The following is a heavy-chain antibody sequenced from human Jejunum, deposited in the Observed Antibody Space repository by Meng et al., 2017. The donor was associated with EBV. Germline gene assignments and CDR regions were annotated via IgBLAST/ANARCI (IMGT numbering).Heavy chain of an antibody. CDR3: ARLGGYASGTYYPIDP. J-gene: IGHJ5*02. Sequence: LLHQRRGVVLLTLSNTLSPTWAWYGGSFRDYYWTWIRQPPGKGLEWIGEINHGGGAIYNPSLKSRVTISVDTSKNQFSLKLSSVTAADTAVYYCARLGGYASGTYYPIDPWGQGTLVTVSS. V-gene: IGHV4-34*01. CDR1: GGSFRDYY. D-gene: IGHD3-10*01. CDR2: INHGGGA.